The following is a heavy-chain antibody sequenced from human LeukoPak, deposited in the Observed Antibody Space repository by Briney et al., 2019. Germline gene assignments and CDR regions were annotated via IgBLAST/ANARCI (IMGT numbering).Heavy chain of an antibody. V-gene: IGHV3-7*01. D-gene: IGHD3-9*01. J-gene: IGHJ4*02. CDR1: TFTLNNYW. CDR3: ARDFLTGYFDY. Sequence: PGGSLRLSCTASTFTLNNYWMSWVRQAPGKGLEWVANIKQDGSEKYYVDSVKGRFTISRDNAKNSLYLQMNSLRAEDTAVYYCARDFLTGYFDYWGQGTLVTVSS. CDR2: IKQDGSEK.